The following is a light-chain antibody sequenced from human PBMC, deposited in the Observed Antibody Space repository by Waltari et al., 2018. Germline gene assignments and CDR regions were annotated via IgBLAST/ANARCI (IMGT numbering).Light chain of an antibody. CDR2: WAT. J-gene: IGKJ1*01. CDR3: QQYYSTPQT. Sequence: DVVMTQSPDSLAVSLCERASINCKSSQTILYTSNNKSYLAWYQQKPGQPTKLLIYWATTRESGVPDRFSGSGSGTDFTLTISSLQAEDVAVYYCQQYYSTPQTFGQGTKVEIK. V-gene: IGKV4-1*01. CDR1: QTILYTSNNKSY.